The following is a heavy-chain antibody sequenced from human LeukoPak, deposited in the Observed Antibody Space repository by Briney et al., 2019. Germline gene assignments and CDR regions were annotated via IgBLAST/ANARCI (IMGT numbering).Heavy chain of an antibody. CDR1: GGSISSGGYY. J-gene: IGHJ5*02. V-gene: IGHV4-31*03. CDR2: IYYSGST. D-gene: IGHD6-13*01. CDR3: AREGSWYWFDP. Sequence: MSSETLSLTGTVSGGSISSGGYYWSWIRQHPGKGLEWIGYIYYSGSTYYNPSLKSRVTISVDTSKNQLSLKLSSVTAADTAVYYCAREGSWYWFDPWGQGTLVTVSS.